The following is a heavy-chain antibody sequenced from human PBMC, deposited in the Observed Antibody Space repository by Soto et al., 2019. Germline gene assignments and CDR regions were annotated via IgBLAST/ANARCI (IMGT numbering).Heavy chain of an antibody. CDR1: GFTYNSYS. Sequence: PGGSLRLSCTASGFTYNSYSMNWVRQAPGKGLEWVSIISGGGGSAYYADSVKGRFTVSRDNSKKTLYLQMNSLRVEDTAVYYCANGHYNNHHTDYWGPGTLVTVS. J-gene: IGHJ4*02. CDR2: ISGGGGSA. V-gene: IGHV3-23*01. CDR3: ANGHYNNHHTDY. D-gene: IGHD3-9*01.